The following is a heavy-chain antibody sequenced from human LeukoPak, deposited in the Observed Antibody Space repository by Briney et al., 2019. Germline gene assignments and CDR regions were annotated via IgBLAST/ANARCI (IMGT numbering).Heavy chain of an antibody. CDR1: GFTFSSYA. Sequence: PGGSLRLSCSASGFTFSSYAMHWVRQAPGKGLEYVSAISYNGGSTYYADSVKGRFTISRDNSKNTLYLQMSSLRAEDTAVYYCVKDLRDASRSWDLRGLDYWGQGTLVTVSS. V-gene: IGHV3-64D*06. CDR2: ISYNGGST. J-gene: IGHJ4*02. D-gene: IGHD6-13*01. CDR3: VKDLRDASRSWDLRGLDY.